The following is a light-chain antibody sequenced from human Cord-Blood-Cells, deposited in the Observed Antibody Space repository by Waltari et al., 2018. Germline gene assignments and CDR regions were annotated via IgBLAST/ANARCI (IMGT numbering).Light chain of an antibody. J-gene: IGLJ2*01. V-gene: IGLV2-11*01. CDR2: DVS. CDR3: CSYAGTVV. CDR1: RRDVGGYNF. Sequence: SALTQPRPVSGSPGQSVPIPCTGTRRDVGGYNFVCWYQQHPGKAPKLMIYDVSKRPSGVPDRFSGSKSGNTASLTISGLQAEDEADYYCCSYAGTVVFGGGTKLTVL.